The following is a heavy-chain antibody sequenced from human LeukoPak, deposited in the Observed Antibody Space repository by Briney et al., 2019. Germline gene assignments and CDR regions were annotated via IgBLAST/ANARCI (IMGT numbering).Heavy chain of an antibody. CDR2: INQDGSEK. CDR3: ARARSFDY. J-gene: IGHJ4*02. V-gene: IGHV3-7*05. Sequence: GGSLRLSCAASGFTFTSYWMSWARQAPGKGLEWVANINQDGSEKYYVDSVKGRFTISRDNAKNSLYLQMNSLRVGDTAVYYCARARSFDYWGQGILVTVSS. CDR1: GFTFTSYW.